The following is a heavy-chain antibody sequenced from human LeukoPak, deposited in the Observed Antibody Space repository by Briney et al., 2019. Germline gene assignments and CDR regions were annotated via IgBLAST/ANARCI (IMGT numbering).Heavy chain of an antibody. V-gene: IGHV4-59*01. CDR2: IYYSGST. CDR1: GVSISSYY. J-gene: IGHJ5*02. Sequence: SETLSLTCTVSGVSISSYYWSWIRQPPGKGLEWIGYIYYSGSTNYNPSLKSRVTISVDTSKNQFSLKLSSVTAADTAVYYCARGLENYYDSSGFGNWFDPWGQGTLVTVSS. D-gene: IGHD3-22*01. CDR3: ARGLENYYDSSGFGNWFDP.